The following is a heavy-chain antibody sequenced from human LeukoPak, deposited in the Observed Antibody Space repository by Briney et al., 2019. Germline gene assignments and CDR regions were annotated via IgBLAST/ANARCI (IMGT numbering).Heavy chain of an antibody. V-gene: IGHV4-59*01. J-gene: IGHJ5*02. CDR2: IYYSGST. Sequence: PSETLSLTCTVSGGSISSYYWSWIRQPPGKGLEWIGYIYYSGSTNYNPSLKSRVTISVDTSKNQFSLKLSSVTAADTAVYYCARAPGGYDLGWFDPWGQGTLVTVSS. D-gene: IGHD5-12*01. CDR1: GGSISSYY. CDR3: ARAPGGYDLGWFDP.